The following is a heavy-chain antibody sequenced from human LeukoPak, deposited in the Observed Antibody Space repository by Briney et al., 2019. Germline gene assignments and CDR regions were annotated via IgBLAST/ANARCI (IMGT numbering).Heavy chain of an antibody. CDR3: ARDHFWSGYGAFDL. Sequence: PGGSLRLSCAASGFTFSSYWMSWVRQAPGMGLEWVANIKQDGSEKYYVDSVKGRFTISRDNAKNSLYLQMNSLRAEDTAVYYCARDHFWSGYGAFDLWGQGTMVTVSS. V-gene: IGHV3-7*01. J-gene: IGHJ3*01. CDR2: IKQDGSEK. CDR1: GFTFSSYW. D-gene: IGHD3-3*01.